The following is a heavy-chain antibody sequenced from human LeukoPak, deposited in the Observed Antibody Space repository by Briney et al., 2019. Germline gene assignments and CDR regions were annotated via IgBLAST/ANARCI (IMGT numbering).Heavy chain of an antibody. Sequence: SETLSLTCIVSGGSISSRSYYWGWIRQPPGKGLEWIGNIFYSGSTYYSPSLKSRATISVDTSKNQFSLKLSSVTAADTAVYYCARQTYCRSGSCLIDYWGQGTLVTVSS. CDR2: IFYSGST. V-gene: IGHV4-39*01. D-gene: IGHD2-15*01. CDR3: ARQTYCRSGSCLIDY. CDR1: GGSISSRSYY. J-gene: IGHJ4*02.